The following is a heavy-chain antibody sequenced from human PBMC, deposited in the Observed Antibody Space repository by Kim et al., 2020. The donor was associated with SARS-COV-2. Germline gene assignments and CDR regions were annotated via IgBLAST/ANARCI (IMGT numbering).Heavy chain of an antibody. J-gene: IGHJ6*02. CDR2: IWYDGGNK. D-gene: IGHD3-9*01. Sequence: GGSLRLSCAASGFAMSSYGMHWVRQAPGKGLEWVSLIWYDGGNKYYADSVKGRFTISRDNSKNTLYLQMNSLRAEDTAVYYCARDYAGYFKGLDVGGQGTAVTVSS. CDR3: ARDYAGYFKGLDV. V-gene: IGHV3-33*01. CDR1: GFAMSSYG.